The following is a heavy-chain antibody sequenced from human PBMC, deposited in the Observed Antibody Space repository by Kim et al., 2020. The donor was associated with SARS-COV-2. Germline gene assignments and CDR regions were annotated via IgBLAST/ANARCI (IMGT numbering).Heavy chain of an antibody. CDR3: ARAPGNGY. Sequence: SGSTNYNPSLKSRVTISVDTSKNQFSLKLSSVTAADTAVYYCARAPGNGYWGQGTLVTVSS. CDR2: SGST. V-gene: IGHV4-34*01. D-gene: IGHD2-8*01. J-gene: IGHJ4*02.